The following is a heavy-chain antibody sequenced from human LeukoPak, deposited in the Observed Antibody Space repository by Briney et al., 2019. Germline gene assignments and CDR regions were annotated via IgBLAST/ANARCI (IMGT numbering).Heavy chain of an antibody. CDR1: GYTFTGYY. D-gene: IGHD3-3*01. J-gene: IGHJ4*02. CDR2: INPNSGGT. Sequence: ASVKVSCKASGYTFTGYYMHWVRQAPGQGLEWMGWINPNSGGTNYAQKLQGRVTMTTDTSTSTAYMELRSLRSDDTAVYYCARDNDFWSGYYPPLIDYWGQGTLVTVSS. V-gene: IGHV1-2*02. CDR3: ARDNDFWSGYYPPLIDY.